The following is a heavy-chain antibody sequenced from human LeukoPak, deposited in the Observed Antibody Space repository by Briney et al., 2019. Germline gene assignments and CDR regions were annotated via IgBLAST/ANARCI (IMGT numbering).Heavy chain of an antibody. Sequence: PGGSLRLSCAASGFSFSNHWMHWVSQAPGKGLVWVSRIDERGRNAMYADSVKGRFSISRDNAKNTVYLQMNSLKAEDTGVYYCIRDEALWRLDYWGQGALVTVSS. CDR2: IDERGRNA. CDR1: GFSFSNHW. V-gene: IGHV3-74*03. D-gene: IGHD2-21*01. J-gene: IGHJ4*02. CDR3: IRDEALWRLDY.